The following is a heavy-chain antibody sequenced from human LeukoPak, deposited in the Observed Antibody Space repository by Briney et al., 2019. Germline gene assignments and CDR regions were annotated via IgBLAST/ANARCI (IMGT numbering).Heavy chain of an antibody. V-gene: IGHV3-23*01. CDR2: ISGSSGGT. Sequence: PGGSLTLSCAASGFTVSSFTMTWVRQAPGKGLEWVSVISGSSGGTYYADSVKGRFIISRDNFKNTVYLQMNSLRAEDTAVYYCAKEDNFGNHFDYWGQGTLVTVSS. CDR1: GFTVSSFT. J-gene: IGHJ4*02. CDR3: AKEDNFGNHFDY. D-gene: IGHD1-20*01.